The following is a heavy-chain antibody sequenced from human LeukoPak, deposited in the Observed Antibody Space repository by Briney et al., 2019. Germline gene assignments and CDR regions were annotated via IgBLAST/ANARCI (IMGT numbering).Heavy chain of an antibody. V-gene: IGHV4-30-4*01. CDR1: GGSISSGDYY. D-gene: IGHD3-22*01. CDR2: IYYSGST. Sequence: SETLSLTCTVSGGSISSGDYYWSWIRQPPGKGLEWIGYIYYSGSTYYNPSLKSRVTISVDTSKNQFSLKLSSVTAADTAVYYCARVSIYYDSGGPDVFDIWGKGKMVTVS. J-gene: IGHJ3*02. CDR3: ARVSIYYDSGGPDVFDI.